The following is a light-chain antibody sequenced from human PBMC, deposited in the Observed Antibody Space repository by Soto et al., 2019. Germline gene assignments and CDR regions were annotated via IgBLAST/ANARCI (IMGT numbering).Light chain of an antibody. CDR1: SSNIGAASD. Sequence: QAVVTQPPSVSGAPGQRVTISCTGSSSNIGAASDVHWYQQLPGTAPKLLIYGNNNRPSGVPDRFSASKSGTSASLAITGLQAEDEADYYCQSYDTSLSAHVVFGGGTKLTVL. CDR3: QSYDTSLSAHVV. V-gene: IGLV1-40*01. J-gene: IGLJ2*01. CDR2: GNN.